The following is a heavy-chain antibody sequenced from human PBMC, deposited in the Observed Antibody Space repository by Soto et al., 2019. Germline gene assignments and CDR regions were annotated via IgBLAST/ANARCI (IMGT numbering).Heavy chain of an antibody. V-gene: IGHV4-31*03. CDR1: GGSIYTGGFY. Sequence: TLSLTCTVSGGSIYTGGFYWSWVRQLPGKGLEWLGYIYYTGSTQYTPSLKSRLTISTDTSDNQFSLRLTSVTAADTAVYYCATSLVTSRTRVDCWGQGTLVTVSS. CDR3: ATSLVTSRTRVDC. CDR2: IYYTGST. J-gene: IGHJ4*02. D-gene: IGHD1-26*01.